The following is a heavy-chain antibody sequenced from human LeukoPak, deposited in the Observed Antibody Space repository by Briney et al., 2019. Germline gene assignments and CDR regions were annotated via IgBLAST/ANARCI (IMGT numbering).Heavy chain of an antibody. J-gene: IGHJ4*02. CDR1: GFTFRDYG. CDR3: ARGGGRYYDSSGYSY. CDR2: INSDGSST. D-gene: IGHD3-22*01. Sequence: GGSLRLSCAASGFTFRDYGMSWVRQAPGKGLVWVSRINSDGSSTNYADSVKGRFTISRDNAKNTLYLQMNSLRAEDTAVYYCARGGGRYYDSSGYSYWGQGSLVTVSS. V-gene: IGHV3-74*01.